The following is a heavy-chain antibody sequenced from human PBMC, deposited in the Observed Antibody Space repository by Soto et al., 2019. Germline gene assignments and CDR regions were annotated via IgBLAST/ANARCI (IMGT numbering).Heavy chain of an antibody. CDR2: ISSSGSTI. V-gene: IGHV3-48*03. CDR3: ASLFVDDIAVVPFDY. D-gene: IGHD6-19*01. J-gene: IGHJ4*02. CDR1: GFTFSSYE. Sequence: GGSLRLSCAASGFTFSSYETNWVRQAPGKGLEWVSYISSSGSTIYYADSVKGRFTISRDNAKNSLYLQMNSLRAEDTAVYYCASLFVDDIAVVPFDYWGQGTLVTVSS.